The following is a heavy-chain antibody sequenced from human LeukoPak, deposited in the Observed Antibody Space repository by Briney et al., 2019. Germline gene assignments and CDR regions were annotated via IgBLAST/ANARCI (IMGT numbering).Heavy chain of an antibody. V-gene: IGHV4-59*11. J-gene: IGHJ6*03. CDR2: IYYSGST. D-gene: IGHD2-15*01. CDR3: ARDREHPGYCSGGSCYKKAYYYYYYMDV. Sequence: SETLSLTSTVSGGSISSLYWSCIRQPPGKGLEWIGYIYYSGSTNYNPSLKSRVTISVDTSKNQFSLKLSSVTAADTAVYYCARDREHPGYCSGGSCYKKAYYYYYYMDVWGKGTTVTVSS. CDR1: GGSISSLY.